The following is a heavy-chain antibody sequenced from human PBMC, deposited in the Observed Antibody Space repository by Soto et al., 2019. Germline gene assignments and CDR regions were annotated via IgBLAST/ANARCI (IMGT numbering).Heavy chain of an antibody. CDR1: GFTFSTYA. CDR2: ITGSGDAT. D-gene: IGHD6-19*01. V-gene: IGHV3-23*01. Sequence: WGSLRLSCVPSGFTFSTYAMAWVRQAPGKGLEWVASITGSGDATFHAASVRGRFTMSRDNANNRLYLQMNSLRTEDTAIYYCAKGSGWYFNNWLDPWGKGTLVTVSS. CDR3: AKGSGWYFNNWLDP. J-gene: IGHJ5*02.